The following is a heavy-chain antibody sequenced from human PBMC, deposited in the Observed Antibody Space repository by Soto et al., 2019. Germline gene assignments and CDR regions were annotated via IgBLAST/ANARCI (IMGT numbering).Heavy chain of an antibody. CDR3: AKSPGMYYYDSSGYYHYDY. Sequence: GGSLRLSCAASGFDSSDYSMSWIRQAPGKGLEWVSAISGSGVSTYYADSVKGRFTISRDNSKNTLYLQMNSLRAEDTAVYYCAKSPGMYYYDSSGYYHYDYWGQGTLVTVSS. CDR2: ISGSGVST. J-gene: IGHJ4*02. V-gene: IGHV3-23*01. CDR1: GFDSSDYS. D-gene: IGHD3-22*01.